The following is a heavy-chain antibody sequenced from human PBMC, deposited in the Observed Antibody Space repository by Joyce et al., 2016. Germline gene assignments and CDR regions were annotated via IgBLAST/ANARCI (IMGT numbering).Heavy chain of an antibody. J-gene: IGHJ6*02. CDR1: GFTFGSYW. D-gene: IGHD1-26*01. CDR2: ISSDGSST. Sequence: EVQLVESGGGLVQPGGSLRLSCTASGFTFGSYWMHWVRQVSGKGVVVVSDISSDGSSTRYADSVKRRFTISRDNAKNTLYLHMNSLRTEDTAVYSCARTGGSYYDYYYYGLDVWGQGTTVIVSS. CDR3: ARTGGSYYDYYYYGLDV. V-gene: IGHV3-74*01.